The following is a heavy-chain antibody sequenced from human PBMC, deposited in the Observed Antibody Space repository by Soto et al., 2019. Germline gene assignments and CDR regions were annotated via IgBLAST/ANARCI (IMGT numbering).Heavy chain of an antibody. CDR2: ISSSSSTI. D-gene: IGHD3-3*01. J-gene: IGHJ4*02. Sequence: GGSLRLSCAASGFTFSSYSMNWVRQAPGKGLEWVSYISSSSSTIYYADSVKGRFTISRDNAKNSLYLQMNSLRAEDTAVYYCASVVDFWIIDYWGQGTLVTVSS. CDR3: ASVVDFWIIDY. CDR1: GFTFSSYS. V-gene: IGHV3-48*01.